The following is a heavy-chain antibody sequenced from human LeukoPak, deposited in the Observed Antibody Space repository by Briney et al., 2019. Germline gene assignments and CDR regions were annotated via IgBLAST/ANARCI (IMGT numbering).Heavy chain of an antibody. Sequence: GGSLRLSCAASGFTFKDYYMSWIRQAPGKGLEWVSYISSTSSTIYYADSAKGRFTISRDNVKNSVSLQMNSLRAEDTAVYYCARTRLGPASYWGQGTLVTVSS. CDR3: ARTRLGPASY. CDR2: ISSTSSTI. D-gene: IGHD3-9*01. V-gene: IGHV3-11*01. J-gene: IGHJ4*02. CDR1: GFTFKDYY.